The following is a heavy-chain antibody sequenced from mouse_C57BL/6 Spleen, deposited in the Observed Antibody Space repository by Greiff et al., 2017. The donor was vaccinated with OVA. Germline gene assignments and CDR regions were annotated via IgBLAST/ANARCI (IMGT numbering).Heavy chain of an antibody. Sequence: EVQGVESGGGLVKPGGSLKLSCAASGFTFSDYGMHWVRQAPEKGLEWVAYISSGSSTIYYAATVQGRFTISRDKAKNTLCLQMTRLRSEDTAMYYCARGGNYDYWGQGTTLTVSS. V-gene: IGHV5-17*01. CDR3: ARGGNYDY. CDR1: GFTFSDYG. D-gene: IGHD2-1*01. J-gene: IGHJ2*01. CDR2: ISSGSSTI.